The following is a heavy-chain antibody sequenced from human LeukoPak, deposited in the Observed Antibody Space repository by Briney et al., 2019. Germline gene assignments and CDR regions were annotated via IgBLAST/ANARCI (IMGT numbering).Heavy chain of an antibody. CDR1: GGSISSYY. J-gene: IGHJ3*02. V-gene: IGHV4-59*08. Sequence: KPSETLSLTCTVSGGSISSYYWSWIRQPPGKGLEWIAYXXYSGSTNYNPSLXXRVTISLDTSKNQFSLKLSSVTAADTAVYYCAXHGGVVRGEGSDAFDIWGQGTMVTVSS. CDR3: AXHGGVVRGEGSDAFDI. D-gene: IGHD3-10*01. CDR2: XXYSGST.